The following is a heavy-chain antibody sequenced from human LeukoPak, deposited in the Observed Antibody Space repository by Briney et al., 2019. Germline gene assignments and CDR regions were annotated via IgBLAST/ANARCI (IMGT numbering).Heavy chain of an antibody. J-gene: IGHJ4*02. CDR1: GFTFSSYW. D-gene: IGHD1-26*01. Sequence: GGSLRLSCAASGFTFSSYWMHWVRQAPGKGLVWVSHIQGDGSPTNYADSVKGRFTISRDNAKNTVYLQMNSLRPEDTAVYYCAREEGATDYWGQGTLVTVSS. V-gene: IGHV3-74*01. CDR2: IQGDGSPT. CDR3: AREEGATDY.